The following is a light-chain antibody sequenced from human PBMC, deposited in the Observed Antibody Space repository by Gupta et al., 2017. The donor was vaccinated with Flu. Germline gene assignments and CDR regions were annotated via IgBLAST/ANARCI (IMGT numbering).Light chain of an antibody. J-gene: IGKJ1*01. CDR1: QNILYTFNNKYY. V-gene: IGKV4-1*01. CDR3: QQFSRTRAT. CDR2: WVS. Sequence: DIVVNPSPESLPCPLGERATINCKSSQNILYTFNNKYYVAWYQQKPRQPPRRLIYWVSTRVSGVPDRFNGSGSGTDGTLTINSVQAEDVAIDYGQQFSRTRATCGQGTKVEI.